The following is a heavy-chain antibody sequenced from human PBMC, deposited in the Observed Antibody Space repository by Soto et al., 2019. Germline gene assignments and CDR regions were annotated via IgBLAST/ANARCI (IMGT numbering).Heavy chain of an antibody. J-gene: IGHJ4*02. Sequence: QVQLQESGPGLVKPSETLSLTCTVSGGSISSYYWSWIRQPPGKGLEWIGYIYYSGSTNYNPSLKSRVTISVDTSKNQFSLKLSSVTAADTAVYYCASGRRVKQLVFDYWGQGTLVTVSP. CDR2: IYYSGST. CDR1: GGSISSYY. V-gene: IGHV4-59*01. D-gene: IGHD6-6*01. CDR3: ASGRRVKQLVFDY.